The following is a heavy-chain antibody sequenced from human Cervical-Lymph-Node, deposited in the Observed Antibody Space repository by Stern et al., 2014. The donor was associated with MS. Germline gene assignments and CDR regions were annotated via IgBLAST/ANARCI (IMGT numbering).Heavy chain of an antibody. D-gene: IGHD3-10*01. CDR1: GFSFFSYD. CDR2: IATDGDT. CDR3: TRAPPSRWFGELPTFDF. Sequence: EVKLVESGGGLVQPGGSLRLSCAASGFSFFSYDMHWVRRATGRGMEWVSIIATDGDTSYSDSVKGRFTISRDNAKNSFHLQMNSLRAGDTAVYYCTRAPPSRWFGELPTFDFWGQGALVTVSS. J-gene: IGHJ4*02. V-gene: IGHV3-13*01.